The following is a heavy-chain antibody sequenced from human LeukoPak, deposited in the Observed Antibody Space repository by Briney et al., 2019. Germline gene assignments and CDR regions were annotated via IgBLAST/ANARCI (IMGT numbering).Heavy chain of an antibody. CDR1: GYTLTELP. V-gene: IGHV1-24*01. J-gene: IGHJ6*02. CDR3: ATPSYYYYGMDV. Sequence: ASVKVSCKVSGYTLTELPMHWVRQAPGKGLEWMGGFDPEDGETIYAQKFQGRVTMTEDTSTDTAYMELSSLRSEDTAVYYCATPSYYYYGMDVWGQGTTVTVSS. CDR2: FDPEDGET.